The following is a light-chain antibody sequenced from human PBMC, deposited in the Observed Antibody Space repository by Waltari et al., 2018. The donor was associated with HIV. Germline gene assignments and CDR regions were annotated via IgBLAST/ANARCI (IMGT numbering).Light chain of an antibody. Sequence: DIVMTQSPDSLAVSLGERATINCKSSQSVLYSSNNKIYLAWYQQKPGQPPKLLIFWASTRESGVPDRFSGSGSGTDFTLTISSLQAEDVAVYYCQQYYGSPYTFGQGTKLE. CDR2: WAS. J-gene: IGKJ2*01. V-gene: IGKV4-1*01. CDR1: QSVLYSSNNKIY. CDR3: QQYYGSPYT.